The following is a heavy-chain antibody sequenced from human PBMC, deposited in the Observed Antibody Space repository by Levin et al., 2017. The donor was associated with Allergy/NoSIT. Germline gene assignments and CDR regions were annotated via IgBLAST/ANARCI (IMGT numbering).Heavy chain of an antibody. D-gene: IGHD6-13*01. V-gene: IGHV3-43*01. CDR2: ISWDGGST. CDR3: AKDIGPIAAAGTVDY. CDR1: GFTFDDYT. J-gene: IGHJ4*02. Sequence: GESLKISCAASGFTFDDYTMHWVRQAPGKGLEWVSLISWDGGSTYYADSVEGRFTISRDNSKNSLYLQMNSLRTEDTAFYYCAKDIGPIAAAGTVDYWGQGTLVTVSS.